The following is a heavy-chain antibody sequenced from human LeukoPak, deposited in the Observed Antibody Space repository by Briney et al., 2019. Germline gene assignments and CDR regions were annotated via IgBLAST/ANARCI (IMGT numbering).Heavy chain of an antibody. Sequence: SETLSLTCTVSGGSISSYYWSWIRQPPGKGLEWIGYSYYSGSTNYNPSLKSRVTISVDTSKNQFSLKLSSVTAADTAVYYCARGREYQLLFDYWGQGTLVTVSS. CDR3: ARGREYQLLFDY. CDR1: GGSISSYY. V-gene: IGHV4-59*01. CDR2: SYYSGST. D-gene: IGHD2-2*01. J-gene: IGHJ4*02.